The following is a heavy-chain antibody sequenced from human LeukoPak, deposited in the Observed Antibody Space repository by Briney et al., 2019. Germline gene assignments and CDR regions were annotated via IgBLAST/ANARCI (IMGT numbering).Heavy chain of an antibody. V-gene: IGHV4-59*01. CDR1: GGSISSYY. Sequence: SETLSLTCTVSGGSISSYYWSWLRQPPGKGLEWIGYIYYSGSTNYNPSLKSRVTISVDTSKNQFSLKLSSVTAADTAVYYCARVHGDYVYLPWFDPWGQGTLVTVSS. CDR3: ARVHGDYVYLPWFDP. J-gene: IGHJ5*02. D-gene: IGHD4-17*01. CDR2: IYYSGST.